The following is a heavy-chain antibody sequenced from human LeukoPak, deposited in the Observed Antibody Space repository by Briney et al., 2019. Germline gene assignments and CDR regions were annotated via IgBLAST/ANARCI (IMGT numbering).Heavy chain of an antibody. CDR3: AKHDGEFYYYKFHFHY. D-gene: IGHD3-22*01. J-gene: IGHJ4*02. V-gene: IGHV3-23*01. CDR1: GFTFSSYG. CDR2: ISGSGDNT. Sequence: GGSLRLSCAASGFTFSSYGMSWVRQAPGKGLEWVSTISGSGDNTYYAVSVEGRFTISRDNSKNTLYLQMNSLRAEDTAAYYCAKHDGEFYYYKFHFHYWGQGTLVTVSS.